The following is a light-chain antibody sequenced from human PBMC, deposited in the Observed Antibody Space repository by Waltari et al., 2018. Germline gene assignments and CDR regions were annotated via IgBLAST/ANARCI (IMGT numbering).Light chain of an antibody. V-gene: IGLV2-11*01. J-gene: IGLJ3*02. CDR3: CSYVGSHTNWV. CDR2: DVT. CDR1: SSGVDDYQF. Sequence: QSALTQPRSVSGSPGQSVTISCTGISSGVDDYQFVPWTQQHPGKAPKPMIHDVTKRPSGVPDRFSGSKSGNTASLTIAGLQAEDEADYYCCSYVGSHTNWVFGGGTKVTVL.